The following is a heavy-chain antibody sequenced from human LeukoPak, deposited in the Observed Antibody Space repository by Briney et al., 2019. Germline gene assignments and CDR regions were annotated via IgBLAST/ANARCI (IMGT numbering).Heavy chain of an antibody. Sequence: GGSLRLSCAASGFTFSSYDMHWVRQATGKGLEWVSAIGTAGDTYYPGSVKGRFTISRENAKNSLYLQMNSLRAGDTAVYYCARGYCDSSGYYFDYWGQGTLVTVSS. V-gene: IGHV3-13*01. J-gene: IGHJ4*02. CDR3: ARGYCDSSGYYFDY. CDR2: IGTAGDT. D-gene: IGHD3-22*01. CDR1: GFTFSSYD.